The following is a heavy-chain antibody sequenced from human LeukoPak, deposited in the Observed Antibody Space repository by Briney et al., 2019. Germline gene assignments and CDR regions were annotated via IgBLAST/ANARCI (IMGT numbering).Heavy chain of an antibody. CDR3: AREGQLVDYYYYMDV. CDR1: GYSISSGYY. J-gene: IGHJ6*03. D-gene: IGHD6-6*01. Sequence: SETLSLTCTVSGYSISSGYYWGWLRQPPGKGLEWIGSIYHSGSTYYNPSLKSRVTISVDTSKNQFSLKLSSVTAADTAVYYCAREGQLVDYYYYMDVWGKGTTVTVSS. V-gene: IGHV4-38-2*02. CDR2: IYHSGST.